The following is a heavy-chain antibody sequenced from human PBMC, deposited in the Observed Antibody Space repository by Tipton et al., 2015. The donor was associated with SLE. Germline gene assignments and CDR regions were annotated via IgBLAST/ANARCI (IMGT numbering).Heavy chain of an antibody. D-gene: IGHD6-13*01. Sequence: PGLVKPSETLSLTCTDSGGSISSTNYYWGWIRQPPGKGLEWIGSIFYNGSTYYNPSLKSRVTMSVDTSQKQFSLRLSSVTAADTAVYYCARHGSPYSSSWTGTAFDIWGQGTMVTVSS. CDR3: ARHGSPYSSSWTGTAFDI. V-gene: IGHV4-39*07. CDR2: IFYNGST. J-gene: IGHJ3*02. CDR1: GGSISSTNYY.